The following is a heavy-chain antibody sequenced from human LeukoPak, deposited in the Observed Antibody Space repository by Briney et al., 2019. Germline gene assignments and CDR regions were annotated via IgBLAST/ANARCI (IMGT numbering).Heavy chain of an antibody. CDR1: DSSISGYY. CDR3: ARLIGGSGID. CDR2: IYYTGTT. V-gene: IGHV4-59*01. J-gene: IGHJ4*02. D-gene: IGHD3-10*01. Sequence: SETLSLTCTVSDSSISGYYWSWIRQPPGKGLEWIGYIYYTGTTDYNPSLKSRVTISVDTSKNQFSLKLSSVTAADTAVYYCARLIGGSGIDWGQGTLVTVSS.